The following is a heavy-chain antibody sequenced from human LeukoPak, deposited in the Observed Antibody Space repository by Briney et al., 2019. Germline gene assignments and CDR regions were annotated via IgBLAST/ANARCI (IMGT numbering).Heavy chain of an antibody. V-gene: IGHV3-7*01. CDR2: IKQDGSEQ. Sequence: QPGGSLRLSCAASGFTFSGYWMNWVRQAPGRGLEWVAHIKQDGSEQYYVDSVKGRFTISRDNARNALYLQMNSVRAEDTAIYYCTNVPRGVGDYWGQGTLVTVSS. D-gene: IGHD3-10*01. CDR1: GFTFSGYW. CDR3: TNVPRGVGDY. J-gene: IGHJ4*02.